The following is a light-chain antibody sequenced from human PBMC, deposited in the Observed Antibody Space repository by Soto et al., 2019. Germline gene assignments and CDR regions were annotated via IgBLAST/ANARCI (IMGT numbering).Light chain of an antibody. V-gene: IGLV2-14*03. CDR2: DGS. CDR3: TSYTSTTTQVV. Sequence: QSALTQPASVSGSPGQSVTISCTGTTSDLDGYKYVSWYQHHPGKAPKMLIYDGSGRPSGVSHRFSGSKSGNTASLTISGLQAEDEAYYYCTSYTSTTTQVVFGGGTKLTV. J-gene: IGLJ2*01. CDR1: TSDLDGYKY.